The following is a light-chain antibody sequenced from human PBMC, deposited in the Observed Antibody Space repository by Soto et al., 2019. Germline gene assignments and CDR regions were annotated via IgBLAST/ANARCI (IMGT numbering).Light chain of an antibody. J-gene: IGKJ1*01. CDR1: QTVFSN. CDR2: AAS. Sequence: ELVLTQSPATLSVSTGERATLSFRASQTVFSNLAWYQQRPGQPPRLLIFAASARASGVPGRFSGSGSGTEFTLTISSLQSEDFAVYYCQQYNLWPTFGQGTKVDNK. V-gene: IGKV3-15*01. CDR3: QQYNLWPT.